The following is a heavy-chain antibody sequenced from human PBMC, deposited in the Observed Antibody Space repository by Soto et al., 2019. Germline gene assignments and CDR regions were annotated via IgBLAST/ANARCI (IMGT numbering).Heavy chain of an antibody. CDR3: ARGYRETYFYAMDV. CDR1: GGSFSKYG. D-gene: IGHD1-26*01. V-gene: IGHV1-69*01. J-gene: IGHJ6*02. Sequence: QVQLVQSGAEVKMPGSSVRVSCKASGGSFSKYGISWVRQAPGQGLEWMGGIIPMFGIGNYAEKFLGRVTITADESTSTSHMELSSLRSEDTAVYFFARGYRETYFYAMDVWGQGTTVTVSS. CDR2: IIPMFGIG.